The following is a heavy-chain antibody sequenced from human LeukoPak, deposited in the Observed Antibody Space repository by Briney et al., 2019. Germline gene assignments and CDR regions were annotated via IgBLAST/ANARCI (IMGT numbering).Heavy chain of an antibody. J-gene: IGHJ6*03. V-gene: IGHV3-23*01. CDR2: ISVSGHKT. CDR3: AKGSESGYSYGYYYYYYMDV. D-gene: IGHD5-18*01. Sequence: GGSLRLSCAASGFTFSSYSMSWVRQAPGKGLEWVSGISVSGHKTYHADSVKGRFTISRDNSKNTLYLQMNSLRAEDTAVYYCAKGSESGYSYGYYYYYYMDVWGKGTTVTVSS. CDR1: GFTFSSYS.